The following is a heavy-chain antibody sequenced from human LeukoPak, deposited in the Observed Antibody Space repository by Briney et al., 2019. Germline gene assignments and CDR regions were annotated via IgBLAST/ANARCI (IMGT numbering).Heavy chain of an antibody. CDR2: IYYSGST. CDR1: GGSISSFY. V-gene: IGHV4-59*06. D-gene: IGHD2-2*01. J-gene: IGHJ4*02. Sequence: SETLSFTCTVSGGSISSFYWSWIRQPAGKGREWIGYIYYSGSTYYNPSLKRRVTISVDTSKNQFSLKLSSVTAADTAVYYCARSLIVVVPAATPYYFDYWGQGTLVTVSS. CDR3: ARSLIVVVPAATPYYFDY.